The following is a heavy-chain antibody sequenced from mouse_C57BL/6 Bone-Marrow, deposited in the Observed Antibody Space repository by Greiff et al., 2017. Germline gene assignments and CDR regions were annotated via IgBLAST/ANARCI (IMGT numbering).Heavy chain of an antibody. J-gene: IGHJ2*01. CDR2: IDPSDSYT. D-gene: IGHD1-1*01. V-gene: IGHV1-59*01. Sequence: QVQLQQPGAELVRPGTSVKLSCKASGYTFTSYWMHWVKQRPGQGLEWIGVIDPSDSYTNYNQKFKGKATLTVDTSSSTAYMQLSSLTSEDSAVYYCARWDYYGFDYGGQGTNLTVTA. CDR3: ARWDYYGFDY. CDR1: GYTFTSYW.